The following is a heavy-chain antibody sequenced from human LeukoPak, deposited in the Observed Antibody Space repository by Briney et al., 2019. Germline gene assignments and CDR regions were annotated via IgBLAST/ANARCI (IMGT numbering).Heavy chain of an antibody. CDR2: IYTSGST. V-gene: IGHV4-4*07. D-gene: IGHD3-10*01. CDR1: GNSFGDYY. Sequence: SETLSLTCTVSGNSFGDYYWSWIRQPAGKGLEWIGRIYTSGSTNYNPSLKSRVTISGDTSKNQFSLRLSSVTAADTAVYYCAKSNGYGLVDIWGQGTMVTVSS. J-gene: IGHJ3*02. CDR3: AKSNGYGLVDI.